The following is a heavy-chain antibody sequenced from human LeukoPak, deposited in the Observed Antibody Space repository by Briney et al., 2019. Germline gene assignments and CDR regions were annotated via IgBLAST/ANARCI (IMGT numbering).Heavy chain of an antibody. Sequence: GSLRLSCAASGFTFSTYSMNWVRQPPGKGLEWIGSIYYSGSTYYNPSLKSRVTISVDTSKNQFSLRLSSVTAADTAVYYCARRVDYYGSGSYYFDYWGQGTLVTVSS. CDR1: GFTFSTYSMN. J-gene: IGHJ4*02. V-gene: IGHV4-39*01. CDR3: ARRVDYYGSGSYYFDY. CDR2: IYYSGST. D-gene: IGHD3-10*01.